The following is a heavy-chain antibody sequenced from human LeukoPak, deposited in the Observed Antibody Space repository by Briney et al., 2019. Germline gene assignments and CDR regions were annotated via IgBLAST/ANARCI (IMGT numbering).Heavy chain of an antibody. CDR3: ARDLEGNPAAFDI. V-gene: IGHV3-30-3*01. J-gene: IGHJ3*02. CDR1: GFTFSSYA. CDR2: ISYDGSNK. Sequence: GRSLRLSCAASGFTFSSYAMHWVRQAPGKGLEWVAVISYDGSNKYYTDSVKGRFTISRDNSKNTLYLQMNSLRAEDTAVYYCARDLEGNPAAFDIWGQGTMVTVSS. D-gene: IGHD4-23*01.